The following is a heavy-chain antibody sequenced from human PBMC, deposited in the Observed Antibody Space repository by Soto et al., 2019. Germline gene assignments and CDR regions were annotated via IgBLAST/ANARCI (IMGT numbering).Heavy chain of an antibody. V-gene: IGHV1-69*12. CDR3: ARHVPAAGYYYGMDV. Sequence: QVQLVQSGAEVKKPGSSVKVSCKSSGGTFSSYAISWVRQAPGQGLEWMGGIIPIFGTANYAQKFQGRVTISADESTSTAYMELSSLRSEDTAEYYGARHVPAAGYYYGMDVWGQGTTVTVSS. J-gene: IGHJ6*02. CDR2: IIPIFGTA. CDR1: GGTFSSYA. D-gene: IGHD2-2*01.